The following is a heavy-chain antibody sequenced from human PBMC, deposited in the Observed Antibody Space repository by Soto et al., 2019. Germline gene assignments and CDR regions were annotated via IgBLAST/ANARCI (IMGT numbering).Heavy chain of an antibody. Sequence: EVQLLESGGTLVQPGGSLRLSCVASGFTFSTHTMNWVRQAPGKGLEWVSRLTADSDDTSYADSIKGRFTISRDNSKNTLYLQMNSLRAEDTAIYYCAKGLDRASLDFWGQGARVTVSS. CDR1: GFTFSTHT. J-gene: IGHJ4*02. CDR3: AKGLDRASLDF. V-gene: IGHV3-23*01. D-gene: IGHD1-1*01. CDR2: LTADSDDT.